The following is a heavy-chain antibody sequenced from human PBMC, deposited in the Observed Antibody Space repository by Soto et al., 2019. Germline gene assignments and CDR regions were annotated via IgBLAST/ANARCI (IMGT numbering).Heavy chain of an antibody. Sequence: SETLSLTCAVYGGSFSGYYWSWIRQPPGKGLEWIGEITHSGSTNYNPSLKSRVTISVDTSKNQFSLKLSSVTAADTAVYYCARLEVLATISYYIDYWGQGTLVTVSS. D-gene: IGHD2-8*02. CDR1: GGSFSGYY. CDR2: ITHSGST. CDR3: ARLEVLATISYYIDY. V-gene: IGHV4-34*01. J-gene: IGHJ4*02.